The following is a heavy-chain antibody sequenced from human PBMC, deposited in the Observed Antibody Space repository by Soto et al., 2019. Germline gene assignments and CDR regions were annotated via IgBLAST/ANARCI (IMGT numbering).Heavy chain of an antibody. CDR2: IFWDDDK. CDR1: EFSLTTPGVG. D-gene: IGHD3-3*01. V-gene: IGHV2-5*02. Sequence: QITLKESGPTVVKPTQTLTLTCNFSEFSLTTPGVGVGWIRQTPEKALEWLALIFWDDDKRFNPSLKSRISIPKATSPYQVVLTMTNMGPLDTDTYYCARSPGGAGQQLFWRAYNWFDPWGQGTLVPVSS. CDR3: ARSPGGAGQQLFWRAYNWFDP. J-gene: IGHJ5*02.